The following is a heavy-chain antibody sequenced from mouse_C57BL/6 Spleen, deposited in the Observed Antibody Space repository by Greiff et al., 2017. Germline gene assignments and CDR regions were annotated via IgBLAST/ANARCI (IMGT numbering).Heavy chain of an antibody. CDR2: ISNGGGST. CDR3: ARQGYDYDAMDY. V-gene: IGHV5-12*01. D-gene: IGHD3-1*01. CDR1: GFTFSDYY. J-gene: IGHJ4*01. Sequence: EVHLVESGGGLVQPGGFLKLSCAASGFTFSDYYMYWVRQTPEKRLEWVAYISNGGGSTYYPDTVKGRFTISRDNAKNTLYLQMSRLKSEDTAMYYCARQGYDYDAMDYWGQGTSVTVSS.